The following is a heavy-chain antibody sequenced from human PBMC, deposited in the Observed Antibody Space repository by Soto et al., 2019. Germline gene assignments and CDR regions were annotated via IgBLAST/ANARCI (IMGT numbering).Heavy chain of an antibody. D-gene: IGHD1-1*01. V-gene: IGHV4-34*01. CDR2: ASHTGGT. CDR3: ARSRNLEV. CDR1: GGSFSGWH. Sequence: QVQVQQWGAGLLKFSETLSLTCAVNGGSFSGWHWNWIRQPPGKGLEWIGEASHTGGTNYNPSLESRVTISGDRCRNQLSLKLTSVSAADTAVYYCARSRNLEVWGPGTTVIVSS. J-gene: IGHJ6*02.